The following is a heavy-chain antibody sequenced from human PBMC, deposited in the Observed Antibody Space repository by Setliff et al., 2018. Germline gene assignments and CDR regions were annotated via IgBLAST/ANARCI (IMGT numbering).Heavy chain of an antibody. CDR1: GYTFTSYG. CDR3: VRGPGPSVVVAIPFDH. J-gene: IGHJ4*02. D-gene: IGHD5-12*01. CDR2: ISTYTANT. V-gene: IGHV1-18*01. Sequence: ASVKVSCKASGYTFTSYGVSWVRQAPGQGLEWMGWISTYTANTKYAQRFQGRVTMTTDTSTSTAYMELRSLRSDDTAVYYCVRGPGPSVVVAIPFDHWGQGSLVTVS.